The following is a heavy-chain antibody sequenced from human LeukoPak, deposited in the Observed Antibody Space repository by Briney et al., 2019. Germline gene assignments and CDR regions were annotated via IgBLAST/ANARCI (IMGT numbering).Heavy chain of an antibody. CDR1: GFTFTSSA. CDR2: IVVGSGNT. V-gene: IGHV1-58*02. CDR3: AREYGSGLVGWFDP. J-gene: IGHJ5*02. Sequence: GASVKVSCKASGFTFTSSAMQWVRQARGQRLEWIGWIVVGSGNTNYAQKFQERVTITRDMSTSTAYMELSSLRSEDTAVYYCAREYGSGLVGWFDPWGQGTLVTVSS. D-gene: IGHD3-10*01.